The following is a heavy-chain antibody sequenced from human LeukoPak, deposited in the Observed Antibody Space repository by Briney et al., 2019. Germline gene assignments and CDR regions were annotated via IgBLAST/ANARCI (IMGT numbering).Heavy chain of an antibody. V-gene: IGHV3-23*01. Sequence: GGTLRLSCAASGFTFRPYGMSWVRQAPGKGLEWVSAISGDGDSTYYADSVKGRFTISRDNAKNSLYLQMNSPRAEDTAVYYCARSELGYNYHYMDVWGKGTTVTVSS. CDR3: ARSELGYNYHYMDV. D-gene: IGHD7-27*01. J-gene: IGHJ6*03. CDR1: GFTFRPYG. CDR2: ISGDGDST.